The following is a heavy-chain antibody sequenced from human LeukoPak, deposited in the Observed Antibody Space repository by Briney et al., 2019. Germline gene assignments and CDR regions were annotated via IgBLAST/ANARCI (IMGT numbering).Heavy chain of an antibody. V-gene: IGHV3-64*01. D-gene: IGHD5-24*01. J-gene: IGHJ4*02. CDR2: ISSNGGST. CDR3: ARDHGGPHLLYYFDY. Sequence: GGSLRLSRAASGFTFSSYAMHWVRQAPGKGLEYVSAISSNGGSTYYANSVKGRFTISRDNSKNTLYLQMGSLRAEDMAVYYCARDHGGPHLLYYFDYWGQGTLVTVSS. CDR1: GFTFSSYA.